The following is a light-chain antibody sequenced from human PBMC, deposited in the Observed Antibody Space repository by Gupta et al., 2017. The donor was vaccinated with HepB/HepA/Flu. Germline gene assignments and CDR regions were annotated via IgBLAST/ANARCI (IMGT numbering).Light chain of an antibody. J-gene: IGLJ2*01. CDR3: SSDTSSSTLGI. V-gene: IGLV2-14*03. CDR1: SSDVGGYNY. CDR2: DVS. Sequence: QSALTQPASVSGSPGQSITISCTGTSSDVGGYNYVSWYQQHPGKAPRLMIYDVSHRPSGVSNRVSGSKSGNTASLTISGLQAEDEADYYCSSDTSSSTLGIFGGGTKLTVL.